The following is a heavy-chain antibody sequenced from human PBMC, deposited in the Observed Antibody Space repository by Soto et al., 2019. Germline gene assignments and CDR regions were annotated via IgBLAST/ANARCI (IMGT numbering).Heavy chain of an antibody. CDR2: IYYSGST. J-gene: IGHJ4*02. D-gene: IGHD5-18*01. CDR3: ARQYSSAFYFDY. V-gene: IGHV4-39*01. Sequence: QLQLQESGPGLVRPSETLSLTCTVSGGSISSSTYYWGWIRQPPGRGLEWIGSIYYSGSTYHNPPLKSRVTISVDTSKNQFSLKLSSVTAADTAVYYCARQYSSAFYFDYWGQGTLVTVSS. CDR1: GGSISSSTYY.